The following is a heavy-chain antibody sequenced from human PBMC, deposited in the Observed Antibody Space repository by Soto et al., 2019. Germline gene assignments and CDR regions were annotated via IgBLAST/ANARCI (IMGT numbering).Heavy chain of an antibody. J-gene: IGHJ4*02. CDR3: ARDLGYYGSDGYFDY. Sequence: GGSLRLSCAASGFTFSDYYMSWIRQAPGKGLEWVSYISSSGDIMYYADSVKGRFTISRDNAKNSLYLQMNSLRAEDTAVYYCARDLGYYGSDGYFDYWGQGALVTVSS. CDR2: ISSSGDIM. D-gene: IGHD3-22*01. V-gene: IGHV3-11*01. CDR1: GFTFSDYY.